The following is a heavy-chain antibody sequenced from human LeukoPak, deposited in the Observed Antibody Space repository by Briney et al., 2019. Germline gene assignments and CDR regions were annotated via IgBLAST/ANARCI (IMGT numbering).Heavy chain of an antibody. J-gene: IGHJ4*02. V-gene: IGHV4-59*01. CDR3: ARQSISGSSLSYFDY. Sequence: SETLSLTCTVSGXSISSYYWSWIRQPPGKGLEWIGNIYDSGSTNYNPSPKSQVTISVDTSKNQCSLKLSSVTAADTAVYYCARQSISGSSLSYFDYWGQGTLVNVSS. D-gene: IGHD3-22*01. CDR1: GXSISSYY. CDR2: IYDSGST.